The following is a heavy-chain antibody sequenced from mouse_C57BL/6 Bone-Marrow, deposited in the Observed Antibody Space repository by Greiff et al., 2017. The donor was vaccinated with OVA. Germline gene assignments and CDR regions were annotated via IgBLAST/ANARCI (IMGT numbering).Heavy chain of an antibody. CDR1: GYAFTNYL. J-gene: IGHJ2*01. V-gene: IGHV1-54*01. D-gene: IGHD1-1*01. CDR3: ARNWYYYGLDY. Sequence: QVQLQQSGAELVRPGTSVKVSCKASGYAFTNYLIEWVKQRPGQGLEWIGVINPGSGGTNYNEKFKGKATLTADKSSSTAYMQLSSLTSEDSAVYFCARNWYYYGLDYWGQGTTLTVSS. CDR2: INPGSGGT.